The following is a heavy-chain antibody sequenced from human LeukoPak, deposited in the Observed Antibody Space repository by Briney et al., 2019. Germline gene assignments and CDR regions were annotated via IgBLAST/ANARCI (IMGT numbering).Heavy chain of an antibody. CDR3: AREGVVFWSGYTQYRTYYFDY. V-gene: IGHV1-2*02. Sequence: GASVKDSCKASGYTFTGYYMHWVRQAPGQGREWVGWINPNRGGTNYAQKFQGRVTMTRDTSISTAYMELSRLRSDDTAVYYCAREGVVFWSGYTQYRTYYFDYWGQGTLVTVSS. D-gene: IGHD3-3*01. J-gene: IGHJ4*02. CDR2: INPNRGGT. CDR1: GYTFTGYY.